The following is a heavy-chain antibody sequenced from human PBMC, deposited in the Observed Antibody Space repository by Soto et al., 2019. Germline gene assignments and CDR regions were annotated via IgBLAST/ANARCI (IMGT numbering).Heavy chain of an antibody. J-gene: IGHJ4*02. CDR1: GFTFSSYW. V-gene: IGHV3-7*01. Sequence: GGSLRLSCAASGFTFSSYWMSWVRQAPGKGLEWVANIKQDGSEKYYVDSVKGRFTISRDNAKNSLYLQMNSLRAEDTAVYYCARTSSSSFPTPDYWGQGTLVTVSS. D-gene: IGHD6-6*01. CDR2: IKQDGSEK. CDR3: ARTSSSSFPTPDY.